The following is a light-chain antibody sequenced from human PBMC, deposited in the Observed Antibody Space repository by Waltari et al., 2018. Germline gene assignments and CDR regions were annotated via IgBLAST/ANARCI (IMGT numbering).Light chain of an antibody. Sequence: QSALTQPASVSGSPGQSITISCLGTRRDIGGYYFVAWYLQHPDKDPKLLIHDVTNRASGISARFSVSNSGNTAALAISGLQAEDEDYYYCSSFSGTATDVIFGGVTRLTVL. V-gene: IGLV2-14*03. J-gene: IGLJ2*01. CDR2: DVT. CDR3: SSFSGTATDVI. CDR1: RRDIGGYYF.